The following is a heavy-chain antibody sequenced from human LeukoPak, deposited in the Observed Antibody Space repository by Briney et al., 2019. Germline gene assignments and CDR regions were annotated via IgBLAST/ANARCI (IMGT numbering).Heavy chain of an antibody. CDR3: AREPQDHSSEDY. CDR2: IYYSGST. J-gene: IGHJ4*02. Sequence: SETLSLTCTVSGGSISSGDYYWRWIRQPPGKGLEWMVYIYYSGSTYYNPSLKSRVTISVDTSKNQFSLKLSSVTAADTAVYYCAREPQDHSSEDYWGQGTLVTVSS. D-gene: IGHD6-19*01. V-gene: IGHV4-30-4*01. CDR1: GGSISSGDYY.